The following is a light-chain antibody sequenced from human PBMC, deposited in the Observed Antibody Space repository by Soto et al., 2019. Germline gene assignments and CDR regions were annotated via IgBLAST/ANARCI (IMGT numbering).Light chain of an antibody. CDR3: QHYGTSPRT. CDR2: GAS. V-gene: IGKV3-20*01. CDR1: QGVSGGY. Sequence: EIVLTQSPGTLSLSPGERATLSCRASQGVSGGYLAWYQQKPGQAPRLLIYGASSSATGIPNRFSGSESGTDFTLTISRLEPEDFAVYYCQHYGTSPRTFGQGTKVEIK. J-gene: IGKJ1*01.